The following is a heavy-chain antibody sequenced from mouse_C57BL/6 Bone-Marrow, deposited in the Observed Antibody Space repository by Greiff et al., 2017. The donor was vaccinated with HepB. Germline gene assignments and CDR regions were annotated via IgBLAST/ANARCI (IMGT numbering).Heavy chain of an antibody. CDR1: GYTFTDYN. CDR3: ARDGSSFDY. CDR2: INPNNGGT. Sequence: EVKVVESGPELVKPGASVKIPCKASGYTFTDYNMDWVKQSHGKSLEWIGDINPNNGGTIYNQKFKGKATLTVDKSSSTAYMELRSLTSEDTAVYYCARDGSSFDYWGQGTTLTVSS. J-gene: IGHJ2*01. V-gene: IGHV1-18*01. D-gene: IGHD1-1*01.